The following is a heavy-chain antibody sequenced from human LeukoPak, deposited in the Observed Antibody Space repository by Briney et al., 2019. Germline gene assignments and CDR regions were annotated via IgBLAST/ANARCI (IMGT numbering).Heavy chain of an antibody. CDR3: ARPRIAAAGYAFDI. CDR2: IYVGDSDI. V-gene: IGHV5-51*01. D-gene: IGHD6-13*01. J-gene: IGHJ3*02. CDR1: GYSFTNYW. Sequence: GESLKISCKDSGYSFTNYWIGWVRQMPGKNLEWMGIIYVGDSDIRYSPSFQGQVTISADKSINTAYLQWNSLKASDTAIYYCARPRIAAAGYAFDIWGQGTMVTVSS.